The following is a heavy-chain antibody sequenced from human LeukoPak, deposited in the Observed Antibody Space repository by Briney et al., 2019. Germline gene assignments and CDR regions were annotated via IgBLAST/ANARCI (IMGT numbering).Heavy chain of an antibody. Sequence: PGGSLRLSCATSGFTFSFFWMSWVRQAPGKGLEWVANINPDGSEKYSVDSVKGRFTISRDNAKNSLYLQLNSLRDDDLAVYYCAREGWLALGYWGQGTVVTVSS. CDR3: AREGWLALGY. V-gene: IGHV3-7*01. J-gene: IGHJ4*02. CDR2: INPDGSEK. CDR1: GFTFSFFW. D-gene: IGHD6-19*01.